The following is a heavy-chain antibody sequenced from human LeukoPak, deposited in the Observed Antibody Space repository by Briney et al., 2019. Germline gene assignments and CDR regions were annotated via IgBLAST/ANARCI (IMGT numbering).Heavy chain of an antibody. D-gene: IGHD6-13*01. J-gene: IGHJ4*02. CDR3: ARSPNAAAAGSGPGDY. CDR2: ISAYNGNT. Sequence: ASVKVSCKASGYTFTSYGISWVRQAPGQGLEWMGWISAYNGNTNNAQKLQGRVTMTTDTSTSTAYMELRSLRSDDTAVYYCARSPNAAAAGSGPGDYWGQGTLVTVSS. CDR1: GYTFTSYG. V-gene: IGHV1-18*01.